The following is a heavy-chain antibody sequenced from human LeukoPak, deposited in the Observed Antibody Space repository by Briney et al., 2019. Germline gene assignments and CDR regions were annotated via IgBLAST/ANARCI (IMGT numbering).Heavy chain of an antibody. V-gene: IGHV3-11*01. CDR2: ISSSGSTI. CDR1: GFTFSDYY. D-gene: IGHD3-10*01. J-gene: IGHJ6*02. CDR3: ARDGTVVRGSFYPYYYYGMDV. Sequence: GGSLRLSCAASGFTFSDYYMSWIRQAPGKGLEWVSYISSSGSTIYYADSVKGRFTISRDNAKNSLYLQMNSLRAEDTAVYYCARDGTVVRGSFYPYYYYGMDVCGQGTTVTVSS.